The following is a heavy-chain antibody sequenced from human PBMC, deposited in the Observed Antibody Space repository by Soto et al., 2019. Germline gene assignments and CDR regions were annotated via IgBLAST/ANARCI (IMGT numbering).Heavy chain of an antibody. D-gene: IGHD6-19*01. CDR1: GLTVSSNY. J-gene: IGHJ6*02. Sequence: EVQLVESGGDLIQPGGSLRLSCAASGLTVSSNYMNWVRQAPGKGLEWVSLIYTGGGTYYADSVKGRFTVSRDNSKNTLYLQMNSLRAEDTAVYYCARMGQWRVPGDYYYGMDVWGQGTSVTVSS. CDR2: IYTGGGT. CDR3: ARMGQWRVPGDYYYGMDV. V-gene: IGHV3-53*01.